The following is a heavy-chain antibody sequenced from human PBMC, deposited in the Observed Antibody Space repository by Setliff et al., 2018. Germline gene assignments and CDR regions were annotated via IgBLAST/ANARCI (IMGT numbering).Heavy chain of an antibody. D-gene: IGHD6-25*01. V-gene: IGHV3-21*01. CDR2: ISPDSIYI. CDR1: GFTFRTFS. J-gene: IGHJ3*02. CDR3: ARSPANGGHDAFDI. Sequence: KPGGSLRLSCAASGFTFRTFSMHWVRQAPGKGLEWVSSISPDSIYIYYADSVKGRLTISRDNAWDSLYLQMNSLGAEDTAVYYCARSPANGGHDAFDIWGRGTMVTVSS.